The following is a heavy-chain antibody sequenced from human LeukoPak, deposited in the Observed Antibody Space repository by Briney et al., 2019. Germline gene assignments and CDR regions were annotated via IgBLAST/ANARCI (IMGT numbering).Heavy chain of an antibody. V-gene: IGHV4-4*07. J-gene: IGHJ6*03. Sequence: SETLSLTCTVSGGSISSYYWSWIRQPAGKGLEWIGRIYTSGSTNYNPSLKSRVAMSVDTSKNQFSLKLSSVTAADTAVYYCARDSSSRVYYYYMDVWGKGTTVTVSS. CDR2: IYTSGST. D-gene: IGHD6-13*01. CDR3: ARDSSSRVYYYYMDV. CDR1: GGSISSYY.